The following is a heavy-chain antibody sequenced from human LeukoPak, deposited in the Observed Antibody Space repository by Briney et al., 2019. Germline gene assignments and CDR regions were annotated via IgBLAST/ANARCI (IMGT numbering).Heavy chain of an antibody. J-gene: IGHJ4*02. CDR1: GYSSSSYC. V-gene: IGHV5-51*01. D-gene: IGHD3-10*01. CDR3: ARTDCGSGSPLDY. CDR2: IYPGDSDT. Sequence: GESLKISCKGSGYSSSSYCIAWVRQMPGKGLEWMGVIYPGDSDTRYSPSFQGQVTISADKSINTGYLQWTSLKASDTAMYYCARTDCGSGSPLDYWGQGTLVTVSS.